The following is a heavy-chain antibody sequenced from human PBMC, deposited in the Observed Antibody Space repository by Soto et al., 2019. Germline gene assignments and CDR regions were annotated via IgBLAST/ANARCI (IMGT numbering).Heavy chain of an antibody. CDR3: AKDTQVVVVPAAYNWFDH. J-gene: IGHJ5*02. CDR2: ISYDGSNK. D-gene: IGHD2-2*01. CDR1: GFTFSSYG. Sequence: GGSLRLSCAASGFTFSSYGMHWVRQAPGKGLEWVAVISYDGSNKYYADSVKGRFTISRDNSKNTLYLQMNSLRAEDTAVYYCAKDTQVVVVPAAYNWFDHWGQGTLVTVSS. V-gene: IGHV3-30*18.